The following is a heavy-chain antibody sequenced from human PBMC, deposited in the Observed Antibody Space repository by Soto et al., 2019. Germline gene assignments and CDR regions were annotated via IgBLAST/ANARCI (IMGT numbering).Heavy chain of an antibody. CDR1: GYTFTTYP. V-gene: IGHV1-3*01. CDR2: INAGNGNT. Sequence: ASVKVSCTTSGYTFTTYPMHWVRQAPGQRLEWMGWINAGNGNTKYSQKFQGRVTITRDTSASTAYMELSSLRSEDTAVYYCARGLTMVRGLILDAFDMWGQGTMVTVSS. D-gene: IGHD3-10*01. J-gene: IGHJ3*02. CDR3: ARGLTMVRGLILDAFDM.